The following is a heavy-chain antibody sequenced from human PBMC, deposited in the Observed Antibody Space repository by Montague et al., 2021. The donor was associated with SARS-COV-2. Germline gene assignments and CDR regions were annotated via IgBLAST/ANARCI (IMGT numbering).Heavy chain of an antibody. D-gene: IGHD3-10*01. V-gene: IGHV4-59*08. J-gene: IGHJ5*02. Sequence: SETLSLTCTVSGGSISTYYWSWIRQPPGKGLEWIGYIYYSGTANYNPSLKSRVTISVDTSKNQFSLKVRSVTAADTAMYYCARLVGGRETRFDPWGQGTLVTVSS. CDR2: IYYSGTA. CDR1: GGSISTYY. CDR3: ARLVGGRETRFDP.